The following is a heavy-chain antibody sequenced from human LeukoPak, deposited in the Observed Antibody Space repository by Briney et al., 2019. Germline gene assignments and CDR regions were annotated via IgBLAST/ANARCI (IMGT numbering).Heavy chain of an antibody. CDR3: ASHGGRVYGEPGVYDY. CDR1: GYSFTSYW. Sequence: GESLKISCKGSGYSFTSYWIGWVRQMPGKGLEWMGIFYPGDSDTRYSPSFQGQVTISADKSISTAYLQWSSLKASDTAMYYCASHGGRVYGEPGVYDYWGQGTLVTVSS. V-gene: IGHV5-51*01. J-gene: IGHJ4*02. CDR2: FYPGDSDT. D-gene: IGHD4-17*01.